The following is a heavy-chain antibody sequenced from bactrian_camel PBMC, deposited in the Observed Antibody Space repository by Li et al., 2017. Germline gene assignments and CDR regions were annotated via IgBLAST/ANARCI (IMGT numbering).Heavy chain of an antibody. J-gene: IGHJ4*01. D-gene: IGHD2*01. CDR1: GFTFSSVY. V-gene: IGHV3-2*01. CDR2: IVSDGSNA. Sequence: VQLVESGGGLVLPGGSLTLSCAASGFTFSSVYMSWVRQLPGEGLEWLSIIVSDGSNAYYTDSVKGRFIISHDNAKNTLYLQMNSLQSEDTAIYTCAAGKHLLVCVWDYWGQGTQVTVS. CDR3: AAGKHLLVCVWDY.